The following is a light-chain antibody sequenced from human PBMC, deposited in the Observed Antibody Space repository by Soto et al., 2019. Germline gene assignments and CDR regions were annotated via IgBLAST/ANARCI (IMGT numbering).Light chain of an antibody. Sequence: EIGLTQSPGTLSLSPGERATLSCRASQSVSSSYLAWYQQKPGQAPRLLIYGTSSRATAIPDRFSGSGSGTDFTLTISRLESEDFAVYYCHQYGSSSWTFGQGTKV. V-gene: IGKV3-20*01. CDR3: HQYGSSSWT. CDR1: QSVSSSY. CDR2: GTS. J-gene: IGKJ1*01.